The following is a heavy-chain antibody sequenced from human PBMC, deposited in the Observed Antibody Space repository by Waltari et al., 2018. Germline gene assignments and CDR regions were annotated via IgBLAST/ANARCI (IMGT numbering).Heavy chain of an antibody. Sequence: HVQLQQWGRGLLTPSETLSPTCAVYDGSLTGYYWIWIRQSPGKGLEWIGEIHQSGSANYNPSLESRLSISVDTANNQFSLRLSFVTAADTAMYYCAREGDDNSDYFRYYFDYWGQGTLVTVSS. CDR1: DGSLTGYY. J-gene: IGHJ4*02. CDR2: IHQSGSA. D-gene: IGHD3-22*01. CDR3: AREGDDNSDYFRYYFDY. V-gene: IGHV4-34*01.